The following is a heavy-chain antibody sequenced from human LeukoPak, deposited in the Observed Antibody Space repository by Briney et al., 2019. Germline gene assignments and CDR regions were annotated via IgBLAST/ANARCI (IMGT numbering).Heavy chain of an antibody. Sequence: GGSLRLSCAASGFTFSSYAMSWVRQAPGKGLEWVSAISGSGGSTYYADSVKGRFTISRDNAKNTLYLQMNSLRAEDTAVYYCARADSRYCSSTSCYRSYDYWGQGTLVTVSS. CDR3: ARADSRYCSSTSCYRSYDY. CDR2: ISGSGGST. CDR1: GFTFSSYA. D-gene: IGHD2-2*01. J-gene: IGHJ4*02. V-gene: IGHV3-23*01.